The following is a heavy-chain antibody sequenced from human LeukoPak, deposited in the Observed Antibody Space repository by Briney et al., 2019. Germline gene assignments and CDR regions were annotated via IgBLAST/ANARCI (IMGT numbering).Heavy chain of an antibody. CDR1: GGSFSGYY. D-gene: IGHD6-19*01. CDR2: INHSGST. J-gene: IGHJ6*04. V-gene: IGHV4-34*01. CDR3: ARVIPASLKQWLVRDV. Sequence: SETLSLTCAVYGGSFSGYYWSWIRQPPGKGLEWLGEINHSGSTNYNPSLKSRVTISVDTSKNQFSLKLSSVTAADTAVYYCARVIPASLKQWLVRDVWGKGTTVTVSS.